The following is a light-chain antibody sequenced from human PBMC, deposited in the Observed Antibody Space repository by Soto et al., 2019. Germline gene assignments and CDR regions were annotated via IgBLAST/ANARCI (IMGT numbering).Light chain of an antibody. CDR3: QQRSDWPST. CDR1: QSVGTS. Sequence: EIVLTQSPATLSLSPGERATLSCRASQSVGTSFAWYQQKPGQAPRLLIYDSSNRATGIPDRFSGSGSGTDFTLTISSLEPEDFAVYYCQQRSDWPSTFGGGTKVEIK. V-gene: IGKV3-11*01. CDR2: DSS. J-gene: IGKJ4*01.